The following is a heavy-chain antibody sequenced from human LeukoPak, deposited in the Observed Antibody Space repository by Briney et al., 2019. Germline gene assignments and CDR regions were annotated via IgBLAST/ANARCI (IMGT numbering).Heavy chain of an antibody. CDR3: ARDLRVLLWFGDPASAFDI. CDR1: GYTFTSYG. Sequence: ASVKVSCKASGYTFTSYGISWVRQAPGQGLEWMGWISAYNGNTNYAQKLQGRVTMTTDTSTSTAYMELRSLRSDDTAVYYCARDLRVLLWFGDPASAFDIWGQGTMVTVSS. V-gene: IGHV1-18*01. J-gene: IGHJ3*02. CDR2: ISAYNGNT. D-gene: IGHD3-10*01.